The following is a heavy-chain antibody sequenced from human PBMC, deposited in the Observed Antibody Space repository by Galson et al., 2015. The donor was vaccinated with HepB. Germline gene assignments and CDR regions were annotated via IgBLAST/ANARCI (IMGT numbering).Heavy chain of an antibody. V-gene: IGHV3-11*01. CDR2: ISSSGGTK. CDR1: GLTFSDHD. Sequence: SLRLSCAASGLTFSDHDMTWVRQAPGKGLEWVSYISSSGGTKYYADSVKGRFISSRDNAKNSLYLQMNSLRAEDTAVYYCASFHYYGSENWGQGTLVTVSS. CDR3: ASFHYYGSEN. D-gene: IGHD3-10*01. J-gene: IGHJ4*02.